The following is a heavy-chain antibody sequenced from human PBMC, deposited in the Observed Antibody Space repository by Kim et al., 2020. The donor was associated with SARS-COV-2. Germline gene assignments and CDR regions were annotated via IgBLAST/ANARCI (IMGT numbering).Heavy chain of an antibody. D-gene: IGHD5-12*01. CDR3: SRRDGYNLGFDY. Sequence: NYAQKLQGRVTMTTDPSTSTAYMELRSLRSDDTAVYYCSRRDGYNLGFDYWGQGTLVTVSS. V-gene: IGHV1-18*01. J-gene: IGHJ4*02.